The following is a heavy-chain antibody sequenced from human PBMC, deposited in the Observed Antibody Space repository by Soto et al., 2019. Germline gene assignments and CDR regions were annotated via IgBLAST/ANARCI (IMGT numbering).Heavy chain of an antibody. J-gene: IGHJ4*02. CDR3: ARGLGLYYFDY. CDR2: INAGNGNT. Sequence: QVQLVQSGAEVKKPGASVKVSCKASGYTFTSYAMHWVRQAPGQRLEWMGWINAGNGNTKYSQKFQGRGTITRDTSASTAYLELSSPRPADTPVYYCARGLGLYYFDYWGQGTLVTVSS. CDR1: GYTFTSYA. V-gene: IGHV1-3*01. D-gene: IGHD1-26*01.